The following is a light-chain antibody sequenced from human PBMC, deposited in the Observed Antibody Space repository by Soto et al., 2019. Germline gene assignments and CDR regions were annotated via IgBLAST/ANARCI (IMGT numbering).Light chain of an antibody. V-gene: IGLV2-14*01. CDR2: DVS. J-gene: IGLJ1*01. CDR3: SSYTTSNTRQIV. CDR1: SSDVGGYTY. Sequence: QSVLTQPASVSGSPGQAIPISCTGTSSDVGGYTYVSWYQQHPGKAPKFIIYDVSNRPSGVSNRFSGSKSGNTASLTISGLQAEDEADYYCSSYTTSNTRQIVFGTGTKVTVL.